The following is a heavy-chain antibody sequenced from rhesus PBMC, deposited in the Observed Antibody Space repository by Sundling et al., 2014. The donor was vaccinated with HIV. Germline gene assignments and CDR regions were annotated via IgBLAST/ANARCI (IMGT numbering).Heavy chain of an antibody. J-gene: IGHJ4*01. CDR1: GGSISSSY. Sequence: QVQVQESGPGLVKPSETLSVTCAVSGGSISSSYWTWIRQAPGKGLEWIGYIYGTGGSTNYNPSLKSRVTLSVDTSNNQFSLKLSSVTAADTAVYYCARGKGQLVRFDFWGQGVLVTVSS. D-gene: IGHD1-1*01. CDR3: ARGKGQLVRFDF. CDR2: IYGTGGST. V-gene: IGHV4-169*01.